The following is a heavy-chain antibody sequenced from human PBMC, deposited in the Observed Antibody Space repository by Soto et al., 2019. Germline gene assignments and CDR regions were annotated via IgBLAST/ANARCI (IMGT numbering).Heavy chain of an antibody. CDR1: GGSFSGYY. Sequence: SETLSLTCAVYGGSFSGYYWSWIRQPPGKGLEWIGEISHSGSTNYNTSLKSRVTISVDTSKNQFSLKLSSVTAADTAVYYCARVSGIYYYGMDVWGQGTTVT. V-gene: IGHV4-34*01. CDR3: ARVSGIYYYGMDV. D-gene: IGHD3-10*01. CDR2: ISHSGST. J-gene: IGHJ6*02.